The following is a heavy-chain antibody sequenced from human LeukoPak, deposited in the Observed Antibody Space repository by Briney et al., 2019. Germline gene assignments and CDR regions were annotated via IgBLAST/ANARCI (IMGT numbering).Heavy chain of an antibody. J-gene: IGHJ6*03. V-gene: IGHV3-23*01. CDR2: ISGSGGST. D-gene: IGHD3-10*01. Sequence: PGGSLRLSCAASGFTFDDYAMHWVRQAPGKGLEWVSAISGSGGSTYYADSVKGRFTISRDNSKNTLYLQMNSLRAEDTAVYYCASLPITMVRGVPHMDVWGKGTTVTVSS. CDR3: ASLPITMVRGVPHMDV. CDR1: GFTFDDYA.